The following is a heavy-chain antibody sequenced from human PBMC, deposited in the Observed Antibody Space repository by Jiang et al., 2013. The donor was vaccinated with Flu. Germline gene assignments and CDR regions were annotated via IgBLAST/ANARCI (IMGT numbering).Heavy chain of an antibody. V-gene: IGHV5-51*01. CDR2: IYPDTSDT. Sequence: GKGLEWMGMIYPDTSDTRYSPSFQGQVTFSVDKSINTAFLHWNSLRASDTAMYYCARHYSGGSYMGVFDYWGQGTLVTVSS. CDR3: ARHYSGGSYMGVFDY. J-gene: IGHJ4*02. D-gene: IGHD1-26*01.